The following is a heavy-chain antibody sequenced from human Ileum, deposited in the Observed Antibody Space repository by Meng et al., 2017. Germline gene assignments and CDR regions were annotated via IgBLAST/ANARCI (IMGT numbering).Heavy chain of an antibody. J-gene: IGHJ2*01. CDR1: GGSFIYNNC. CDR3: ARADYFRDFDL. Sequence: VRRRQSGPGVRQSSWRLSRHSPASGGSFIYNNCWTCGVQPPVQGLEWIGEVLNSGSNQYNPPLQSRVTISIDNSKKRFSLSLNSVTAADTAIYYCARADYFRDFDLWGRGTLVTVSS. D-gene: IGHD4/OR15-4a*01. CDR2: VLNSGSN. V-gene: IGHV4-4*02.